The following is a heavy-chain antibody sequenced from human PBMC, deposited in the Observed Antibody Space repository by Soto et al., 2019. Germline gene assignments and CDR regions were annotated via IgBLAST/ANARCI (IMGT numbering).Heavy chain of an antibody. D-gene: IGHD3-3*02. J-gene: IGHJ6*03. CDR1: GITFRRTA. CDR3: AADSQREHFWSRYPYYYYSMDV. Sequence: GASMKCSFNAAGITFRRTAVQWMRQARGQLLDCIGRIVVGTGSTTYAQTVQERIAITRDMSTNKAYMELSGLRPEDTAIYYCAADSQREHFWSRYPYYYYSMDVWGEGTTVNVSS. CDR2: IVVGTGST. V-gene: IGHV1-58*01.